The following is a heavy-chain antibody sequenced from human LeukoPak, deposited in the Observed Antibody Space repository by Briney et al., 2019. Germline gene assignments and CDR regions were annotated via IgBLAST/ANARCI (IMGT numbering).Heavy chain of an antibody. J-gene: IGHJ4*02. D-gene: IGHD2-2*01. CDR3: AKAYCSNMNCSPDY. CDR1: GFTFDYYA. CDR2: ISWNSGSI. Sequence: PGRSLRLSCVGPGFTFDYYAMHWVRQAPGKGLEWVSGISWNSGSIDYADSVKGRFTISRDNAKNSLYLQMNSLRVEDMALYYCAKAYCSNMNCSPDYWGQGALVTVSS. V-gene: IGHV3-9*03.